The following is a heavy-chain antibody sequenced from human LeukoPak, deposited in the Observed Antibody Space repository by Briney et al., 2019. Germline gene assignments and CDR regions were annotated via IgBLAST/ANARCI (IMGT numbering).Heavy chain of an antibody. D-gene: IGHD3-3*01. Sequence: GASVKVSCKASGYIFTSYDINWVRQATGQGLEWMGWMNPNSGNTGYAQKFQGRVTMTRNTSISTAYMELSSLRSEDTAVYYCARGGYYDFWSGYYPYYYYYYMDVWGKGTTVTVSS. CDR3: ARGGYYDFWSGYYPYYYYYYMDV. J-gene: IGHJ6*03. CDR2: MNPNSGNT. V-gene: IGHV1-8*01. CDR1: GYIFTSYD.